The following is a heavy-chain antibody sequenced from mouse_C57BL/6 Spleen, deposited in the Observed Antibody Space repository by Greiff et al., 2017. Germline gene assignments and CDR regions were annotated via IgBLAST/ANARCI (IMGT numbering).Heavy chain of an antibody. V-gene: IGHV1-64*01. D-gene: IGHD1-1*01. CDR3: ARFTTVVYVDY. CDR1: GYTFTSYW. Sequence: VQLQQPGAELVKPGASVKLSCKASGYTFTSYWMHWVKQRPGQGLEWIGMIHPNSGSTNYNEKFKSKATLTVDKSSSTAYMQLSSLTSEDSAVYYCARFTTVVYVDYWGQGTTLTVSS. J-gene: IGHJ2*01. CDR2: IHPNSGST.